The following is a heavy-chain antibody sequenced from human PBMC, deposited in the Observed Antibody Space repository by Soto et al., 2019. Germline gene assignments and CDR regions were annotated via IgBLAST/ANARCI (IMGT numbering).Heavy chain of an antibody. CDR2: IYPGDSDT. CDR1: GYSFSNYW. D-gene: IGHD2-2*01. J-gene: IGHJ6*02. V-gene: IGHV5-51*01. Sequence: PGESLKLSGKGSGYSFSNYWIGWVRQMPGKGLEWMGIIYPGDSDTRDSPSFQGQVTISADKSITTAYLQWSSLKASDTAMYYCARDHIVVVPAAYYYYGMDVWGQGTTVTVSS. CDR3: ARDHIVVVPAAYYYYGMDV.